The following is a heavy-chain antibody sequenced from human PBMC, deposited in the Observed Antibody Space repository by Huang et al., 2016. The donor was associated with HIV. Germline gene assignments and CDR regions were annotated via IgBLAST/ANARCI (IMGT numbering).Heavy chain of an antibody. D-gene: IGHD6-6*01. CDR2: IFPADSDP. Sequence: VQLVQSGAEVKTPGESLKISCNGSGYSFSSYWIAWVRQMPGKGLEWMGIIFPADSDPTYRPSFEGQVTISADKSIGTAYLQWSSLKASDTAMYYCARRFSSSSGYFDYWGQGSLVTVSS. CDR1: GYSFSSYW. CDR3: ARRFSSSSGYFDY. V-gene: IGHV5-51*01. J-gene: IGHJ4*02.